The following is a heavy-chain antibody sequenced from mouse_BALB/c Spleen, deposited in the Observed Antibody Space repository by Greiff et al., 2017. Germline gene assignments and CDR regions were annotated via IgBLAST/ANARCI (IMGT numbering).Heavy chain of an antibody. CDR3: ARQGGYYGSSPGDY. D-gene: IGHD1-1*01. Sequence: QVQLKESGPELVKPGASVKISCKASGYAFSSSWMNWVKQRPGQGLEWIGRIYPGDGDTNYNGKFKGKATLTADKSSSTAYMQLSSLTSVDSAVYFCARQGGYYGSSPGDYWGQGTSVTVSS. CDR1: GYAFSSSW. CDR2: IYPGDGDT. V-gene: IGHV1-82*01. J-gene: IGHJ4*01.